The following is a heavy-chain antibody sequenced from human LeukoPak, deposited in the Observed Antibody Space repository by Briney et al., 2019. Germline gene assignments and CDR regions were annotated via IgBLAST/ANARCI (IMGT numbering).Heavy chain of an antibody. CDR1: GFTFSSYA. CDR3: AKVDWYYYDRSGKFDY. D-gene: IGHD3-22*01. V-gene: IGHV3-23*01. Sequence: GGSLRLSCAASGFTFSSYAMSWVRQAPGKGLEWVSAISGSGGSTNYADSVKGRFTISRDNSKNTLYLQMNSLRAEDTAVYYCAKVDWYYYDRSGKFDYWGQGTLVTVSS. CDR2: ISGSGGST. J-gene: IGHJ4*02.